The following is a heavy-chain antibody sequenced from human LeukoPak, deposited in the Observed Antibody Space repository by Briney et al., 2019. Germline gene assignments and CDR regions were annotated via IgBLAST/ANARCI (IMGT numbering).Heavy chain of an antibody. Sequence: SETLSLTCAVYGGSFSGYYWSWIRQPPGKGLEWIGYIYYSGSTNYNPSLKSRVTISVDTSKNQFSLKLSSVTAADTAIYYCARGGYYGSGNDFRFDPWGQGTLVTVSS. V-gene: IGHV4-59*01. D-gene: IGHD3-10*01. CDR2: IYYSGST. CDR1: GGSFSGYY. CDR3: ARGGYYGSGNDFRFDP. J-gene: IGHJ5*02.